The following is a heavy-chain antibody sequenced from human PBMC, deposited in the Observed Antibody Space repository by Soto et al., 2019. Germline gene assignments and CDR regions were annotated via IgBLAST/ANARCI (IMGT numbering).Heavy chain of an antibody. D-gene: IGHD6-19*01. CDR1: GFTFSSYA. CDR2: ISGSGGST. V-gene: IGHV3-23*01. Sequence: GGSLRLSCASSGFTFSSYAMSLVRQAPGKGLEWVSAISGSGGSTYYADSVKGRFTISRDNSKNTLYLQMNSLRAEDTAVYYCAKDTPRQWLVLRPWGYYFDYWGQGTLVTVSS. J-gene: IGHJ4*02. CDR3: AKDTPRQWLVLRPWGYYFDY.